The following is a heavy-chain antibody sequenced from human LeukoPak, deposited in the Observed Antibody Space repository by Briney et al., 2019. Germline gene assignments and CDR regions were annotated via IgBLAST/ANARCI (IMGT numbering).Heavy chain of an antibody. J-gene: IGHJ4*02. CDR3: AKGFYNSGTSLSALDD. Sequence: GGSLRLSCAASGFTFSSYPMSWVRQASGKGLEWVSVISGSDGTAKYADSVKGRFTISRDNSKNTLSLQMNSLRAEDTAVYYCAKGFYNSGTSLSALDDWGQGTLVTVSS. D-gene: IGHD3-10*01. CDR2: ISGSDGTA. CDR1: GFTFSSYP. V-gene: IGHV3-23*01.